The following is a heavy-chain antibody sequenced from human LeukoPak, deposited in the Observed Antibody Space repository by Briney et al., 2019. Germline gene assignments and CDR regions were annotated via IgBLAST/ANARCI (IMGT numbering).Heavy chain of an antibody. CDR2: IYSGGST. Sequence: GGSLRLSCAASGFTVSSNYMSWVRQAPGKGLEWVSVIYSGGSTYYADSVKGRFTISRDNSKNTLYLQMNSLRAEDTAVYYCARGVLYAGSWYFDYWGQGILVTVSS. CDR1: GFTVSSNY. V-gene: IGHV3-53*01. D-gene: IGHD6-13*01. J-gene: IGHJ4*02. CDR3: ARGVLYAGSWYFDY.